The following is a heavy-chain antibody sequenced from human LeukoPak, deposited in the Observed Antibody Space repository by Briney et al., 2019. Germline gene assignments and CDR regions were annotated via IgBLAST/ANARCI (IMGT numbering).Heavy chain of an antibody. CDR3: AKAPLDYYGSGSYFPSFDY. V-gene: IGHV3-23*01. CDR2: ISGSGGST. CDR1: GFTFSSYA. D-gene: IGHD3-10*01. Sequence: GGSLRLSCAASGFTFSSYAMSWVRQAPGKGLEWVSAISGSGGSTYYADSVKGRFTISRDNSKNTLYLQMNSLRAEDTAVYYCAKAPLDYYGSGSYFPSFDYWGQGTLVTASS. J-gene: IGHJ4*02.